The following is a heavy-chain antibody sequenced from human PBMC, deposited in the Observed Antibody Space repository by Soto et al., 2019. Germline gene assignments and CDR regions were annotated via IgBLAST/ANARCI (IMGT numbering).Heavy chain of an antibody. J-gene: IGHJ4*02. V-gene: IGHV4-39*01. CDR2: IYYSGST. Sequence: SETLSLTCTVSGGSISSSSYYWGWIRQPPGKGLEWIGSIYYSGSTYYNPSLKSRVTISVDTSKNQFSLKLSSVTAADTAVYYCARQRRFWSGYYIFDYWGQGTLVTVSS. CDR1: GGSISSSSYY. CDR3: ARQRRFWSGYYIFDY. D-gene: IGHD3-3*01.